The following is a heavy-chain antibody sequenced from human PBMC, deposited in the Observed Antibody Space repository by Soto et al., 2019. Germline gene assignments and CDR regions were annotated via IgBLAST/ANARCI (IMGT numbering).Heavy chain of an antibody. J-gene: IGHJ4*02. CDR1: GFIFINNY. V-gene: IGHV3-53*01. Sequence: GRSXILSCASSGFIFINNYMSCVRQAPGKGLEWVSLIYSGGTTFYTDFVRGRFTISRDNSKNTVDLQMDSLTAEDTAVYYCAKTQYGTAYWGQGTLVTVSS. CDR2: IYSGGTT. D-gene: IGHD2-8*02. CDR3: AKTQYGTAY.